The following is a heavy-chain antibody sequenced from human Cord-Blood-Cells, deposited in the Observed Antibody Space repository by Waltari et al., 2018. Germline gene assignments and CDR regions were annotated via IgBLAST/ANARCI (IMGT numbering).Heavy chain of an antibody. J-gene: IGHJ6*02. D-gene: IGHD1-7*01. V-gene: IGHV1-69*01. Sequence: QVQLVQSGAEVKKPGSSVKVSCKASGGTFSSYAISWVRQATGQGLEWMGGIIPIFGTANYAQKFQGRVTITADESTSTAYMELSSLRSEDTAVYYCARLYNWNYDGDYYYGMDVWGQGTTVTVSS. CDR2: IIPIFGTA. CDR1: GGTFSSYA. CDR3: ARLYNWNYDGDYYYGMDV.